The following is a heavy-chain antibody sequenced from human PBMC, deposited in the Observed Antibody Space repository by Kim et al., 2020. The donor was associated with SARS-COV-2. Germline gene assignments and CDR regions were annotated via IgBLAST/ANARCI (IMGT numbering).Heavy chain of an antibody. D-gene: IGHD3-10*01. CDR2: ISVSGGTT. V-gene: IGHV3-23*01. Sequence: GGSLRLSCAASGFTFGDYVMTWVRQAPGKGLEWVSAISVSGGTTYYADSVKGRFTISRDNSKNTLCLQVNSLRAEDTAVYYCAKRVFRGPMDVWGQGTTVTVSS. J-gene: IGHJ6*02. CDR3: AKRVFRGPMDV. CDR1: GFTFGDYV.